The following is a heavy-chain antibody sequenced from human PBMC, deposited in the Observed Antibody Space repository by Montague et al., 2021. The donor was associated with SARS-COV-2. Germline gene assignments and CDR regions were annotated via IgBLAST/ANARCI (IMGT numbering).Heavy chain of an antibody. J-gene: IGHJ4*02. D-gene: IGHD5-12*01. V-gene: IGHV4-34*01. Sequence: SETLSLTCAVSGGSISGGYWSWIRQPSGKGLEWVGDITYRGGYSYNTPSKSRLTISLDTSKNQFSSMSDSAAAAAEATFYCAGRRGYRGTDYFDSWGQGTLVIVSS. CDR2: ITYRGGY. CDR1: GGSISGGY. CDR3: AGRRGYRGTDYFDS.